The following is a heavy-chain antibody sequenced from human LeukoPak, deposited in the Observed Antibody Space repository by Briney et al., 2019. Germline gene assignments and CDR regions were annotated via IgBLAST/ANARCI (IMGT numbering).Heavy chain of an antibody. CDR1: GGSISSGSYY. Sequence: PSETLSLTCTVSGGSISSGSYYWSWIRQPAGKGLEWIGRIYTSGSTNYNPSLKSRVTISVDTSKNQFSLKLSSVTAADTAVYYCARDDSSAKEAFDIWGQGTMVTVSS. CDR3: ARDDSSAKEAFDI. V-gene: IGHV4-61*02. CDR2: IYTSGST. J-gene: IGHJ3*02. D-gene: IGHD3-22*01.